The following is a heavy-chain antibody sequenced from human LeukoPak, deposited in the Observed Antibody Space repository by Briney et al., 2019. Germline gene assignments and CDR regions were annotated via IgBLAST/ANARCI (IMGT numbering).Heavy chain of an antibody. CDR3: ARHGRTGKINWFDP. CDR2: INHSGST. CDR1: GGSFSGYY. Sequence: SETLSLTCAVYGGSFSGYYWSWIRQPPGKGLEWIGEINHSGSTNYNPSLKSRVTISVDTSKNQFSLKLSSVTAADTAVYYCARHGRTGKINWFDPWGQGTLVTVSS. D-gene: IGHD3/OR15-3a*01. V-gene: IGHV4-34*01. J-gene: IGHJ5*02.